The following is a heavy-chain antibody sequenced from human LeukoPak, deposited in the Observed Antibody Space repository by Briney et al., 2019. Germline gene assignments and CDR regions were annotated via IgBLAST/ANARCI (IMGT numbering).Heavy chain of an antibody. J-gene: IGHJ3*02. CDR2: IYPGDSAT. CDR3: ARSRDSGSLYAVDI. Sequence: GASLKISCKGSGSIFTTYWIGWVRPLPGKGLERMGIIYPGDSATKYSTSFQGQVTISGAKSISTAYLQWSSLKASDAAMYYCARSRDSGSLYAVDIWGQGTMVTVSS. D-gene: IGHD3-10*01. CDR1: GSIFTTYW. V-gene: IGHV5-51*01.